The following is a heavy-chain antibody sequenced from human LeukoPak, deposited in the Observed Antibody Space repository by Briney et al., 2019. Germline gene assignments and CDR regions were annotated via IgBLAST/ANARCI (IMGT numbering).Heavy chain of an antibody. CDR3: ARRRWVRGIVGASNWFDP. CDR1: GGSISSYY. CDR2: IYYSGST. D-gene: IGHD1-26*01. J-gene: IGHJ5*02. Sequence: SETLSLTCTVSGGSISSYYWSWIRQPPGKGLEWIGYIYYSGSTNYNPSLKSRVTISVDTSKNQFSLKLSSVTAADTAVYYCARRRWVRGIVGASNWFDPWGREPWSPSPQ. V-gene: IGHV4-59*08.